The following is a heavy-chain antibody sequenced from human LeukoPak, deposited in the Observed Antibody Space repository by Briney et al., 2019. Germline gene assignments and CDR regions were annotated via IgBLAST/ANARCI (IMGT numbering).Heavy chain of an antibody. V-gene: IGHV4-59*08. J-gene: IGHJ4*02. CDR3: ARSLPPPTYYFDY. CDR1: GGAISSYY. Sequence: SETLSLTCTVSGGAISSYYWSWIRQPPGKGLEWIGYIYYSGSTNYNPSLKSRVTISVDTSKNQFSLKLSSATAADTAVYYCARSLPPPTYYFDYWGQGTLVTVSS. CDR2: IYYSGST.